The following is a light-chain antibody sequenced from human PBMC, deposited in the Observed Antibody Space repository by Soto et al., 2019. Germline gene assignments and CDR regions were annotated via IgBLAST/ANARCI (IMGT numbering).Light chain of an antibody. CDR1: QSISTY. J-gene: IGKJ5*01. Sequence: DIPMTQSPSSLSASVGDRVTITCRASQSISTYLNWYQQKPGKAPQLLIYAASSLQSGVPSRFSGSGSGTDFILTISSLQPEDFATYYCQQANSFPVTFGQGTRLEIK. CDR3: QQANSFPVT. CDR2: AAS. V-gene: IGKV1-39*01.